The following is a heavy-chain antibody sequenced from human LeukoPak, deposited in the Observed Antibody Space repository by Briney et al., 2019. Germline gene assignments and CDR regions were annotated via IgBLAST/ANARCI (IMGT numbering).Heavy chain of an antibody. J-gene: IGHJ4*02. V-gene: IGHV3-7*01. CDR1: GFTFSLYW. Sequence: GGSLRLSCAASGFTFSLYWMSWVRQAPGKGLERVASIKQDGSQKYYGDSVKGRFTISRDNAKNSLYLQMNSLRAEDTAFYYCAKDDNSWSLDYWGQGALVTVSS. CDR2: IKQDGSQK. D-gene: IGHD6-13*01. CDR3: AKDDNSWSLDY.